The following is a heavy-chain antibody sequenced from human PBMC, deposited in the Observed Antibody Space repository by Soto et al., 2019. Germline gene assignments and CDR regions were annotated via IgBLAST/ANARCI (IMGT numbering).Heavy chain of an antibody. V-gene: IGHV4-61*01. J-gene: IGHJ1*01. Sequence: SETLSLTCTVSGGSVSSGSYYWSWIRQPPGRGLEWIGYIYYSGSTNYNPSLKSRVTISVDTSKNQFSLKLSSVTAADTAVYYCARMYYYDSSGFQHWGQGTLVTVSS. CDR1: GGSVSSGSYY. CDR2: IYYSGST. D-gene: IGHD3-22*01. CDR3: ARMYYYDSSGFQH.